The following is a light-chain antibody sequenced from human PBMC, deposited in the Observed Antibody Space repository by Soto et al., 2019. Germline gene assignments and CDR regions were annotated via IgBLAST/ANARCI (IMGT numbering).Light chain of an antibody. CDR2: GAS. V-gene: IGKV3-15*01. J-gene: IGKJ5*01. Sequence: EIVLTHSPGTLSFSPGEIATLSFRASHSVSSSYLAWYQQKPGQAPRLLIYGASTRATGIPARFSGSGSGTEFTLTISSLQSEDFAVYYCQQYNNWPPITFGQGTRLEIK. CDR1: HSVSSSY. CDR3: QQYNNWPPIT.